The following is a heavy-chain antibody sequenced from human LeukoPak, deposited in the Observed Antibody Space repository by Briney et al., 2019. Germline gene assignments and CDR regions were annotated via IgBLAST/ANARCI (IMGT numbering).Heavy chain of an antibody. CDR2: IRSKAYGGTT. V-gene: IGHV3-49*03. J-gene: IGHJ4*02. D-gene: IGHD5-18*01. Sequence: GGSLRLPCTASGFTFGDYAMSWFRQAPGKGLEWVGFIRSKAYGGTTEYAASVKGRFTISRDDSKSIAYLQMNSLKTEDTAVYYCTRDEVGYSYGFDYWGQGTLVTVSS. CDR1: GFTFGDYA. CDR3: TRDEVGYSYGFDY.